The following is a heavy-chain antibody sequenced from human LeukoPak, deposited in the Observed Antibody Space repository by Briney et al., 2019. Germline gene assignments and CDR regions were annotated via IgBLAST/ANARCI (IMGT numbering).Heavy chain of an antibody. V-gene: IGHV1-69*04. CDR2: IIPILGIA. D-gene: IGHD3-22*01. CDR1: GGTFSSYA. CDR3: ARATYYYDSSGYFHDY. J-gene: IGHJ4*02. Sequence: ASVKVSCKASGGTFSSYAISWVRQGPGQGLGWMGRIIPILGIANYAQKFQGRVTITADKSTSTAYMELSSLRSEDTAVYYCARATYYYDSSGYFHDYWGQGTLVTVSS.